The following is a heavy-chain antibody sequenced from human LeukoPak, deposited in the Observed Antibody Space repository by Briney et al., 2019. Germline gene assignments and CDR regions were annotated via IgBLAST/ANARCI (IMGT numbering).Heavy chain of an antibody. CDR2: IYSGGST. V-gene: IGHV3-66*01. CDR3: ARVRDSDYGDYFDY. J-gene: IGHJ4*02. CDR1: GFTVSSNY. Sequence: PGGSLRLSCAASGFTVSSNYMSWVRQAPGKGLEWVSVIYSGGSTYYADSVKGRFTISRDNSKNTLYLQMNSLRAEDTAVYYCARVRDSDYGDYFDYSGQGTLVTVSS. D-gene: IGHD4-17*01.